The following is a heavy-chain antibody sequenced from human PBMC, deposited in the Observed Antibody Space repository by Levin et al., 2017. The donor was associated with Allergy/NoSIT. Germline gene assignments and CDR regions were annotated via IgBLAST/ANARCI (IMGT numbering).Heavy chain of an antibody. J-gene: IGHJ4*02. D-gene: IGHD5-18*01. CDR2: IWYDGSNQ. V-gene: IGHV3-33*01. CDR3: ARVDTPMVIRAPLDC. CDR1: GFTFSRYS. Sequence: PGGSLRLSCAASGFTFSRYSMEWVRQAPGKGLEWVAIIWYDGSNQYYADSVKGRFTISRDNSKNMLYLQMNSLRAEDTAMYFCARVDTPMVIRAPLDCWGQGTLVTVSS.